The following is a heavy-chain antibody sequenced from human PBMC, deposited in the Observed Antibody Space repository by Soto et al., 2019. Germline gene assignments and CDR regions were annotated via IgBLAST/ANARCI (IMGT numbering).Heavy chain of an antibody. V-gene: IGHV4-39*01. J-gene: IGHJ2*01. Sequence: QLQLQESGPGLVKPSETLSLTCTVSGGSISSSSYYWGWIRQPPGKGLEWIGSIYYSGSTYYNPSLKSRSTISVDTSKNQFSMKLSSVTAADTAVYYCARRGIAVAGTHWYFDLWGRGTLVTVSS. CDR2: IYYSGST. CDR3: ARRGIAVAGTHWYFDL. CDR1: GGSISSSSYY. D-gene: IGHD6-19*01.